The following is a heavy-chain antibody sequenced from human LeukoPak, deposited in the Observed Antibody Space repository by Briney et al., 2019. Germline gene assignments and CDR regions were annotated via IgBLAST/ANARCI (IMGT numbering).Heavy chain of an antibody. CDR3: ARSQGSGYPNYFDP. Sequence: GGSLRLSCAASGFTVSSNYMSWVRQAPGKGLEWVSVIYSGGSTYYADSVKGRFTISRDNSKNTLYLQLNSLRAEDTALYYCARSQGSGYPNYFDPWGQGSLVTVSS. D-gene: IGHD1-7*01. CDR2: IYSGGST. J-gene: IGHJ5*02. CDR1: GFTVSSNY. V-gene: IGHV3-66*01.